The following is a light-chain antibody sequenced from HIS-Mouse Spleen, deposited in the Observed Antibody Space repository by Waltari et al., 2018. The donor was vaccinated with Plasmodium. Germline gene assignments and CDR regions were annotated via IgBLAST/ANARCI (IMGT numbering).Light chain of an antibody. CDR1: QRISSW. CDR3: QQYNSHVT. V-gene: IGKV1-5*03. CDR2: KAS. Sequence: DIQMTQSPSTLSASVGDRVTITCRASQRISSWLAWYQQKPGKAPKLLIYKASSLESGVPSRFSGSGSGTEFTLTISSLQPDDFATYYCQQYNSHVTFGQGTKLEIK. J-gene: IGKJ2*01.